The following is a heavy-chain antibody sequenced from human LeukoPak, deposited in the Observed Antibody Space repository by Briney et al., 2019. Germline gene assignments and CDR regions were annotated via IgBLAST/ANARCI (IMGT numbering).Heavy chain of an antibody. J-gene: IGHJ4*02. CDR1: GFTFSSYE. V-gene: IGHV3-48*03. CDR3: ARDRGGFGELFGY. Sequence: GGSLRLSCAASGFTFSSYEMNWVHQAPGKGLEWVSNISSSGSTIYYADSVKGRFTISRDNAKNSLYLQMNSLRAEDTAVYYCARDRGGFGELFGYWGQGTLVTVSS. CDR2: ISSSGSTI. D-gene: IGHD3-10*01.